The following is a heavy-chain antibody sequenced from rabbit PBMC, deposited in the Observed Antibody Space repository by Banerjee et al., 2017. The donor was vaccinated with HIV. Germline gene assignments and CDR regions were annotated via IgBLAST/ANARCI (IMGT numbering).Heavy chain of an antibody. D-gene: IGHD4-1*01. CDR3: ARDLAGVIGWNFNL. V-gene: IGHV1S45*01. CDR1: GFSFSNGYV. J-gene: IGHJ4*01. CDR2: IGAGSSGIT. Sequence: QEQLEESGGDLVKPEGSLTLTCTASGFSFSNGYVMCWVRQAPGKGLEWIGCIGAGSSGITYYASWAKGRFTISKTSWTTVTLQMTSLTAADTATYFCARDLAGVIGWNFNLWGPGTLVTVS.